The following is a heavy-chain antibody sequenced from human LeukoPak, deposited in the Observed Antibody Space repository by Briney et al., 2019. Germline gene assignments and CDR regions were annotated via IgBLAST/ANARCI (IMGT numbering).Heavy chain of an antibody. D-gene: IGHD3-10*01. J-gene: IGHJ5*02. CDR2: VSGFGGET. V-gene: IGHV3-23*01. CDR1: GFTFWNYA. Sequence: GGALSLSRPASGFTFWNYAMSWLRRAPGRGLEGVSTVSGFGGETFYADSVKGRFSLSRDNFKNTLSLQMNGLRAEDTAIYYCAKGGHYSFFDPWGQGTLVTVSS. CDR3: AKGGHYSFFDP.